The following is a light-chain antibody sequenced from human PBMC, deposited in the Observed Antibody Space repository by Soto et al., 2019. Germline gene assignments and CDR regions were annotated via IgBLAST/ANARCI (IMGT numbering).Light chain of an antibody. CDR3: PVCTTWSMV. CDR2: DAS. V-gene: IGKV3-11*01. J-gene: IGKJ5*01. CDR1: QSFSSY. Sequence: APGESATLACRRSQSFSSYLAWYQHKPGQAPRLLIYDASNRATGIPASFSGTWSWTDFTLPLNHHAPEAAALYYCPVCTTWSMVFGRGTRLEIK.